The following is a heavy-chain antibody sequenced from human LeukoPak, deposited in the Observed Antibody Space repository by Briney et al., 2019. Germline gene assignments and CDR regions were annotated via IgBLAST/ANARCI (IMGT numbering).Heavy chain of an antibody. Sequence: GGSLRLSCAASGFTFSSYGMHWVRQAPGKGLEWVAFIRYDGSNKYYADSVKGRFTISRDNSKNTLYLQMNSLRAEDTAVYYCAELASKWGYSNYGGIDYWGQGTLVTVSS. V-gene: IGHV3-30*02. D-gene: IGHD4-11*01. CDR2: IRYDGSNK. CDR1: GFTFSSYG. J-gene: IGHJ4*02. CDR3: AELASKWGYSNYGGIDY.